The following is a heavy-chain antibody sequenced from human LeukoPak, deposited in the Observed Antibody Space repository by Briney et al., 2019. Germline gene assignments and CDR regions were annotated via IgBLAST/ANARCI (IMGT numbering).Heavy chain of an antibody. J-gene: IGHJ5*02. CDR2: ISSSSSDI. Sequence: PVGSLRLSCAASGFTFSIYSMNSVRQAPGEGLEWVSSISSSSSDIYYADSVKGRFTISRDNAKNSLYLQMNSLRAEDTAVYYCARDLYTGTTGIPQWFDPWGQGTLVTVSS. CDR1: GFTFSIYS. V-gene: IGHV3-21*01. D-gene: IGHD1-1*01. CDR3: ARDLYTGTTGIPQWFDP.